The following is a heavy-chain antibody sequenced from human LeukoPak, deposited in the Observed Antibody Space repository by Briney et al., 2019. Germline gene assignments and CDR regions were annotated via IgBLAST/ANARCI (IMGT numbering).Heavy chain of an antibody. Sequence: PGGSLRLSCADSGFTFSNYNMNWVRQAPGKAMEWVSSITSSGTYTFYADSVKGRFTISRDNAKNSLYLQMDGLRAEDTAVYYCARGMATIDGYYYYMDVWGKGTTVTVSS. V-gene: IGHV3-21*01. CDR2: ITSSGTYT. CDR3: ARGMATIDGYYYYMDV. D-gene: IGHD5-24*01. CDR1: GFTFSNYN. J-gene: IGHJ6*03.